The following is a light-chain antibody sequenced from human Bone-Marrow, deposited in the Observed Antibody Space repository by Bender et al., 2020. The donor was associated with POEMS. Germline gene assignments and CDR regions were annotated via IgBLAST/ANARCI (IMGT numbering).Light chain of an antibody. CDR3: VAWDASLNGWV. CDR1: SSDIGAY. CDR2: GHN. V-gene: IGLV1-47*02. Sequence: QSALTQPASVSGSPGQSITISCTGTSSDIGAYSYVSWYQQLPGTAPKLLIYGHNQRPSGVPDRFSGSKSGTSASLAITGLQSDDEAIYFCVAWDASLNGWVFGGGTKLTVL. J-gene: IGLJ3*02.